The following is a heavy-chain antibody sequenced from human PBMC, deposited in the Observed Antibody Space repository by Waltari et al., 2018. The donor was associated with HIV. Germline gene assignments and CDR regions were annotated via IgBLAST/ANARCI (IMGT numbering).Heavy chain of an antibody. J-gene: IGHJ6*02. Sequence: QVQLLQSGPGMKTLGASLKISCSASGFTFSYDGISSVRRAPGHGLEWMGRDSAYDGNINLAQKFKDRVTLTTEASTKTAYLELRRLSPDDTALYYCVRGGGTWLYDMYYYQGMDVWGRGTTVTVSS. V-gene: IGHV1-18*01. D-gene: IGHD3-10*01. CDR3: VRGGGTWLYDMYYYQGMDV. CDR2: DSAYDGNI. CDR1: GFTFSYDG.